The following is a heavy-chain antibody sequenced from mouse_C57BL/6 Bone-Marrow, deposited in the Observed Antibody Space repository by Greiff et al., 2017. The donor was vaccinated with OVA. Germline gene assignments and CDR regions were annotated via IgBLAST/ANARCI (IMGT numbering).Heavy chain of an antibody. CDR2: FTMYSDAT. CDR3: ARGNYYGSSYAMDY. D-gene: IGHD1-1*01. Sequence: LQQSGAELVRPGSSVKLSCKDSYFAFMARAMHWVKQRPGHGLEWIGSFTMYSDATEYSENFKGKATLTANTSSSTAYMELSSLTSEDSAVYYCARGNYYGSSYAMDYWGQGTSVTVSS. V-gene: IGHV1-49*01. CDR1: YFAFMARA. J-gene: IGHJ4*01.